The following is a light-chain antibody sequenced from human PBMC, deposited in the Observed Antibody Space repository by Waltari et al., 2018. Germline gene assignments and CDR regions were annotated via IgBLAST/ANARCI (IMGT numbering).Light chain of an antibody. V-gene: IGKV1-9*01. CDR1: QDVSNA. J-gene: IGKJ1*01. CDR3: QQVNTYPRT. Sequence: DIQLTQSPSFLSVSVGDRVTITCRASQDVSNALAWYQQKPGKAPKILIYGASTLQSGVPSRFSGSGSGTEFTLTISCLQPEDFVTYYCQQVNTYPRTFGQGTKVEI. CDR2: GAS.